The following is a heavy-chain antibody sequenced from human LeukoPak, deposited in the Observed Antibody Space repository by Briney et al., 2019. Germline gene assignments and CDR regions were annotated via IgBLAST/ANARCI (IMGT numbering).Heavy chain of an antibody. D-gene: IGHD4-11*01. V-gene: IGHV4-4*02. CDR3: ARVKLSTVTSHDY. CDR1: AGSISSSSW. J-gene: IGHJ4*02. Sequence: PSETLSLTCSVSAGSISSSSWWSWVRQSPVKGLEWIGEIYLYGTTNYNPSLKSRVTMSVDTSMNQFSLKLSSVTAADTAVYYCARVKLSTVTSHDYWGQGTLVTVSS. CDR2: IYLYGTT.